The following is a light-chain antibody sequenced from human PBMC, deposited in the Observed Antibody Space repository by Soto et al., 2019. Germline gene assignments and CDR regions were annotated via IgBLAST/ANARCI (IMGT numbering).Light chain of an antibody. Sequence: QSVLTQPASVSGSPGQSITISCTGTSSDIGRYNYVSWFQQHPGKVPKLVIFEVIYRPSGVSDRFSGSKSGNTASLTITGLQAEDDADYYCTSCITANTRCVFGSGTKVTVL. CDR2: EVI. CDR1: SSDIGRYNY. J-gene: IGLJ1*01. V-gene: IGLV2-14*01. CDR3: TSCITANTRCV.